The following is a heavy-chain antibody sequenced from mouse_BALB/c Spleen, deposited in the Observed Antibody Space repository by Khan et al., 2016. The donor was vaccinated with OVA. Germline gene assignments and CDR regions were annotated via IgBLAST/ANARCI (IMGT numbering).Heavy chain of an antibody. V-gene: IGHV3-8*02. J-gene: IGHJ2*01. CDR2: ISSSDST. D-gene: IGHD2-12*01. CDR1: GDSITSGY. CDR3: ARWNYRYDGYLDY. Sequence: EVQLQESGPSLVKPSQTLSLTCSVTGDSITSGYWNWIRKFPGNKLEYMGYISSSDSTFYTPSLKSRISITRDTSKNQYYLQLNSVTTEDTATYYCARWNYRYDGYLDYWGQGTTLTVSS.